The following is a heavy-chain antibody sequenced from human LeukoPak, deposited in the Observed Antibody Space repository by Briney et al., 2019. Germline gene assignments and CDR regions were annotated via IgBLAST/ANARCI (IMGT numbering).Heavy chain of an antibody. Sequence: SETLSLTCTVSGGSIIGYYWNWIRQSAGKGLEWIGRIYISGSTNYIPSHESRVTMSVDTSKNQFPLKLISVTAADTAVYYCARELRFQPFFFDIWGQGKMVTVSS. J-gene: IGHJ3*02. D-gene: IGHD3-3*01. V-gene: IGHV4-4*07. CDR3: ARELRFQPFFFDI. CDR1: GGSIIGYY. CDR2: IYISGST.